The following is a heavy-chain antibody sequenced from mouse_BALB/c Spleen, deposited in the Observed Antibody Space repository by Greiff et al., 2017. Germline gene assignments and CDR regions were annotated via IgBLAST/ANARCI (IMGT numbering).Heavy chain of an antibody. V-gene: IGHV1-55*01. Sequence: QVQLQQPGAELVKPGASVKMSCKASGYTFTSYWINWVKQRPGQGLEWIGDIYPGRGITNYNEKFKSKATLTLDTSSSTAYMQRSSLTSEDSAVYYCGSNYGKGNYAMDYWGQGTSVTVSS. D-gene: IGHD2-1*01. CDR2: IYPGRGIT. CDR1: GYTFTSYW. CDR3: GSNYGKGNYAMDY. J-gene: IGHJ4*01.